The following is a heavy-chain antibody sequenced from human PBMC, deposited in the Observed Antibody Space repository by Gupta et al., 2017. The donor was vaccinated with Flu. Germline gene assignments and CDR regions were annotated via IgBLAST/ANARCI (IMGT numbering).Heavy chain of an antibody. J-gene: IGHJ4*02. CDR2: IKSKPDGGTT. V-gene: IGHV3-15*01. CDR3: TTVGRYDDDSSGYSY. Sequence: MSWVRQAPGKGREWVCRIKSKPDGGTTHYAAPVKGRFTISRDDSKNTLYLQMNRLKTEDTSVYYCTTVGRYDDDSSGYSYRGQGTLGTVYS. D-gene: IGHD3-22*01.